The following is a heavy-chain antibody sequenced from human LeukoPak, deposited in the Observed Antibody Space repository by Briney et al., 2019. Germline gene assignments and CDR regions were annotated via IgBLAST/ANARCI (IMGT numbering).Heavy chain of an antibody. CDR3: ARMGRWLQFGFDY. D-gene: IGHD5-24*01. CDR1: GGSFSGYY. J-gene: IGHJ4*02. V-gene: IGHV4-59*01. CDR2: IYYSGST. Sequence: ASETLSLTCAVYGGSFSGYYWSWIRQPPGKGLEWIGYIYYSGSTNYNPSLKSRVTISVDTSKNQFSLKLSSVTAADTAVYYCARMGRWLQFGFDYWGQGTLVTVSS.